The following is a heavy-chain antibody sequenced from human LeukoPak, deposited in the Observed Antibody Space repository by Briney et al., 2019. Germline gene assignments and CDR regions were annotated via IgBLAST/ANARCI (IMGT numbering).Heavy chain of an antibody. Sequence: GGSLRLSCAASGFTYSSYSMNWVRQAPGKGLEWVSSISSSSSYIYYADSVKGRFTISRDNAKNSLYLQMNSLRAEDTAVYYCARDALYYYDSSGYHENWFDPWGQGTLVTVSS. CDR1: GFTYSSYS. D-gene: IGHD3-22*01. J-gene: IGHJ5*02. CDR2: ISSSSSYI. V-gene: IGHV3-21*01. CDR3: ARDALYYYDSSGYHENWFDP.